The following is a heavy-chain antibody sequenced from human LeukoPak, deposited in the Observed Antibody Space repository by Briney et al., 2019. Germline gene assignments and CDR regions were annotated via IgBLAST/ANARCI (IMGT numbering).Heavy chain of an antibody. Sequence: SETLSLTCTVSGGSISSSSYYWGWIRQPPGKGLEWIGSIYYSGSTYYNPSLKSRVTISVDTSKNQFSLKLSSVTAADTAVYYCARDHYDSSGYSGDAFDIWGQGTMVTVSS. CDR1: GGSISSSSYY. J-gene: IGHJ3*02. CDR3: ARDHYDSSGYSGDAFDI. CDR2: IYYSGST. V-gene: IGHV4-39*02. D-gene: IGHD3-22*01.